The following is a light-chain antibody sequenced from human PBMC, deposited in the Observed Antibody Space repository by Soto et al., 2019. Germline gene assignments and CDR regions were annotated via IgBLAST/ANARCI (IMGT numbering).Light chain of an antibody. CDR2: DVS. CDR3: QHYKMYSPWT. CDR1: QSITTW. Sequence: DIQMTQSPSTVSAYVGDSVTITCRASQSITTWLAWYQQRPRKAPKLLIYDVSSLQSGVPSRFSGSGSGTEFTLTISSLQPDDVATYYCQHYKMYSPWTFGQGTKVEIK. V-gene: IGKV1-5*01. J-gene: IGKJ1*01.